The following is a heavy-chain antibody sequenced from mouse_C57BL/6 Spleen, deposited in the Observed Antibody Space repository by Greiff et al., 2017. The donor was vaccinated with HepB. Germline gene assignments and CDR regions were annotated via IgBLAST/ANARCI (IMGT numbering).Heavy chain of an antibody. J-gene: IGHJ1*03. V-gene: IGHV1-64*01. D-gene: IGHD3-2*02. Sequence: VQLQQSGAELVKPGASVKLSCKASGYTFTSYWMHWVKQRPGQGLEWIGMIHPNSGSTNYNEKFKSKATLTVDKSSSTAYMQLSSLTSEDSAVYYCARSAQATFYWYFDVWGTGTTVTVSS. CDR2: IHPNSGST. CDR1: GYTFTSYW. CDR3: ARSAQATFYWYFDV.